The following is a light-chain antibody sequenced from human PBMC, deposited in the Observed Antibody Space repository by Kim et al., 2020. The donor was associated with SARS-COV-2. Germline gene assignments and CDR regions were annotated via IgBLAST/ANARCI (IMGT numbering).Light chain of an antibody. CDR1: SGSIASNY. CDR2: EDN. Sequence: PGKTVTSSCTRSSGSIASNYVQWYQQRPGSAPTTVIYEDNQRPSEVPDRFSGSIDSSSNSASLTISGLKTEDEADYFCQSFGTNVIFGGGTQLTVL. V-gene: IGLV6-57*03. CDR3: QSFGTNVI. J-gene: IGLJ2*01.